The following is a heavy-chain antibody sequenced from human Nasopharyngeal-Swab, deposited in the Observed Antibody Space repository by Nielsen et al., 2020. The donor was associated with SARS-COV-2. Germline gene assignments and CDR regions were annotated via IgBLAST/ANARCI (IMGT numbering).Heavy chain of an antibody. J-gene: IGHJ6*02. CDR1: GYSFTSYW. V-gene: IGHV5-10-1*01. D-gene: IGHD2-2*01. CDR2: IDPSDSYT. CDR3: ARRDCSSTSCSHYYYYGMDV. Sequence: KVSCKGSGYSFTSYWISWVRQMPGKGLEWMGRIDPSDSYTNYSPSFQGHVTISADKSISTAYLQWSSLKASDTGKYYCARRDCSSTSCSHYYYYGMDVWGQGTTVPSP.